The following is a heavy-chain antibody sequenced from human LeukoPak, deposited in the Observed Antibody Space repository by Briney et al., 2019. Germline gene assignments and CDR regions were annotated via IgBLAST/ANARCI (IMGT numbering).Heavy chain of an antibody. CDR1: GGSNSKGDYD. CDR2: IYYSGST. J-gene: IGHJ3*02. CDR3: ATSYGDYAAAFDI. D-gene: IGHD4-17*01. Sequence: SQTLSLTCTGSGGSNSKGDYDGRWIPQPPGKGLEWIGYIYYSGSTYYDPYLKSRVTISVDTSKNQFSLKLSSVTAADTAMYYCATSYGDYAAAFDIWGQGTMVTVSS. V-gene: IGHV4-30-4*01.